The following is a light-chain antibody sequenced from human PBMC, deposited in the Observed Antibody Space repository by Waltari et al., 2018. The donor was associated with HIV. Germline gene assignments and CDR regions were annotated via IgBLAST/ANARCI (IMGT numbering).Light chain of an antibody. CDR3: SSYTSSSVV. Sequence: QSALTQPASVSGSPGQSTTIPCTGTRSDVGDYKYVSWYQQHPGKAPKLMIYEVSNRPSGVSNRFSGSKAGNTASLTISGLQAEDEADYYCSSYTSSSVVFGGGTKLTVL. CDR1: RSDVGDYKY. J-gene: IGLJ2*01. CDR2: EVS. V-gene: IGLV2-14*01.